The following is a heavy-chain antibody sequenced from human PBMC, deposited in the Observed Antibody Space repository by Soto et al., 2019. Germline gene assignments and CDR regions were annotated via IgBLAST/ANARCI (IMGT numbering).Heavy chain of an antibody. Sequence: HPGGSLRLSCVASEFIFSSYGIHWVRQAPVKGLEWVAVISYDRSNEYYADSVKGRFTISRDNSKNTLYLQMNSLRAEDTAVYYCAKALSPYGDYNYYYGMDVWGQGTTGTV. CDR3: AKALSPYGDYNYYYGMDV. CDR1: EFIFSSYG. V-gene: IGHV3-30*18. J-gene: IGHJ6*02. CDR2: ISYDRSNE. D-gene: IGHD4-17*01.